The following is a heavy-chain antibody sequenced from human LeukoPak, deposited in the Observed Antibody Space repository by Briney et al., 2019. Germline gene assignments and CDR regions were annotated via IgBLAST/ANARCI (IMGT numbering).Heavy chain of an antibody. D-gene: IGHD6-6*01. V-gene: IGHV3-23*01. Sequence: GGSLRLSCAASGFTFSNYAMSWVRQAPGKGLEWVSAISGSGVRTYYADSVKGRFTISRDNSKNTLYLQMNSLRAEDTAVYYCAKDGGVQAARFDYWGQGTLVTVSS. CDR2: ISGSGVRT. J-gene: IGHJ4*02. CDR3: AKDGGVQAARFDY. CDR1: GFTFSNYA.